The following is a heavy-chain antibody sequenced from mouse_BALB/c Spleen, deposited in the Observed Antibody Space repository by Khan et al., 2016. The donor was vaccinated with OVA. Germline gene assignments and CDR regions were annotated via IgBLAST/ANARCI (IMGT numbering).Heavy chain of an antibody. CDR2: FFPNSGGS. V-gene: IGHV1S29*02. CDR1: GYTFTDYN. D-gene: IGHD1-2*01. CDR3: VRSGYGSFAF. Sequence: VRLQQSGPEVVKPGASVKISCKASGYTFTDYNMDWLRQRHGKSLEWIGYFFPNSGGSGYNQKFKTKATLTVDISSSTAYMDLRSLTSEDSAVYYCVRSGYGSFAFWGQGTLVTVSA. J-gene: IGHJ3*01.